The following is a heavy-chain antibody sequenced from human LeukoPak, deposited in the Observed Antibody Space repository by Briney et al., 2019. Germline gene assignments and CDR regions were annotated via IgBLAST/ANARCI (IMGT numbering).Heavy chain of an antibody. Sequence: ETLSLTCTXSGGSMXSYYWSWIRQPPGKGLEWIGYIYYSGTTNYNPSLKSRVTISVDTSKNQFSLKLRSVTAADTAVYYCARGVYIAAAQYGYWGQGTRVTVSS. CDR3: ARGVYIAAAQYGY. CDR1: GGSMXSYY. J-gene: IGHJ4*02. D-gene: IGHD6-13*01. CDR2: IYYSGTT. V-gene: IGHV4-59*01.